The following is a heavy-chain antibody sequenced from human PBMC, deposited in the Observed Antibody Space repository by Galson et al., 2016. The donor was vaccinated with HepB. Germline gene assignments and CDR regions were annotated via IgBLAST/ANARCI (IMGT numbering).Heavy chain of an antibody. CDR1: GYTFTSYD. CDR3: ARKISNDGYIAS. CDR2: INPYNGKT. D-gene: IGHD4-11*01. J-gene: IGHJ4*02. V-gene: IGHV1-18*01. Sequence: SVKVSCKASGYTFTSYDMRWVRQAPGQGLEWMGLINPYNGKTNYAQKLQGRVTMTTDTSTSTAYMELRSLRSDDTAVYYCARKISNDGYIASWGQGTLVTVSS.